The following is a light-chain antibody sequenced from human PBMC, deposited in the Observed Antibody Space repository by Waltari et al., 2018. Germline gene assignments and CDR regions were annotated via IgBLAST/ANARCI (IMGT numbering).Light chain of an antibody. CDR2: DAS. V-gene: IGKV3-11*01. CDR3: QQRSNWPYT. Sequence: EIVLTHSPATLSLSPGTRATLPCRASQSVSSYLAVYQQKPGQAPRLLIYDASNRATGIPARFSGSGSGTDFTLTISSLEPEDFAVYYCQQRSNWPYTFGQGTKLEIK. CDR1: QSVSSY. J-gene: IGKJ2*01.